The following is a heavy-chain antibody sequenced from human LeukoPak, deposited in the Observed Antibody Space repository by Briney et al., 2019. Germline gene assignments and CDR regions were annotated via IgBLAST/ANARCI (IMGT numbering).Heavy chain of an antibody. CDR3: ARMSYYDSSGDNWFDP. V-gene: IGHV1-18*01. Sequence: GASVEVSCKASGYTFTSCGISWVRQAPGQGLEWMGWISAYNGNTNYAEKLQGRVTITRNTSISTAYMELSSLTSEDTAVYYCARMSYYDSSGDNWFDPWGQGTLVTVSS. J-gene: IGHJ5*02. D-gene: IGHD3-22*01. CDR2: ISAYNGNT. CDR1: GYTFTSCG.